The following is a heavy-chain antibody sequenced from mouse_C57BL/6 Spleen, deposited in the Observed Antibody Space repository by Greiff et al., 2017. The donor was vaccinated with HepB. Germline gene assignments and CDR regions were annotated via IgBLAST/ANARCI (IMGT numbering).Heavy chain of an antibody. D-gene: IGHD1-1*01. Sequence: QVQLKQPGAELVKPGASVKMSCKASGYTFTSYWITWVKQRPGQGLEWIGDIYPGSGSTNYNEKFKSKATLTVDTSSSTAYMQLSSLTSEDSAVYYCAVYYYGSSYEDYAMDYWGQGTSVTVSS. CDR3: AVYYYGSSYEDYAMDY. CDR2: IYPGSGST. CDR1: GYTFTSYW. J-gene: IGHJ4*01. V-gene: IGHV1-55*01.